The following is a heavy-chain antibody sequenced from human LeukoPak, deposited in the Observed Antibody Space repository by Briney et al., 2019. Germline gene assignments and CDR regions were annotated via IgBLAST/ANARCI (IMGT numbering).Heavy chain of an antibody. CDR3: ARDFGDYGDSYYYYYYMDV. Sequence: GASVKVSCKASGGTFSSYAISWVRRAPGQGLEWMGGIIPIFGTANYAQKFQGRVTITADESTSTAYMELSSLRSEDTAVYYCARDFGDYGDSYYYYYYMDVWGKGTTVTISS. D-gene: IGHD4-17*01. CDR2: IIPIFGTA. CDR1: GGTFSSYA. J-gene: IGHJ6*03. V-gene: IGHV1-69*13.